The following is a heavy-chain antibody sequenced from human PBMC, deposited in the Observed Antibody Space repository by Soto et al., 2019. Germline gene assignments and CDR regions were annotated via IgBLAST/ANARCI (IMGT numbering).Heavy chain of an antibody. D-gene: IGHD2-8*01. CDR3: ARLGVDGMDV. Sequence: PSETLSLTCAVSGGSISGGGYSWSWIRQPPGKGLELIGYIHHSGSTYYNPSLKSRVTMSLDRSKNQFSLELSSVTAADTAVYYCARLGVDGMDVWGQGTTVTVSS. CDR2: IHHSGST. CDR1: GGSISGGGYS. V-gene: IGHV4-30-2*01. J-gene: IGHJ6*02.